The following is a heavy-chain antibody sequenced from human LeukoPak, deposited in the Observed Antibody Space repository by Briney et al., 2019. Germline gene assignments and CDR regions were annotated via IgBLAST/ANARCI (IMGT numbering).Heavy chain of an antibody. CDR2: ISAYNDNT. D-gene: IGHD1-1*01. Sequence: ASVKVSCMTSGYTFPAYGITWVRQAPGQGLEWMGWISAYNDNTNLAQNLRGRVTLTTNRSTTTAYMELTSLTSDDTAIYYCAREACAHCTIDYWGQGTLVTVSS. V-gene: IGHV1-18*01. CDR3: AREACAHCTIDY. J-gene: IGHJ4*02. CDR1: GYTFPAYG.